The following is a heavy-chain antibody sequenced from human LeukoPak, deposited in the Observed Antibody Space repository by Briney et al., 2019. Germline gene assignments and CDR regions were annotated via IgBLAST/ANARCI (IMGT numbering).Heavy chain of an antibody. CDR2: INPNSGGT. CDR3: ARDRSPIGIAAHSFDY. V-gene: IGHV1-2*02. D-gene: IGHD6-6*01. CDR1: GYTFTGYY. J-gene: IGHJ4*02. Sequence: GASVKVSCKASGYTFTGYYIHWVRQAPGQGLEWMGWINPNSGGTNYAQKFQGRVTMTRDTSISTAYMKLSRLRSDDTAVYYCARDRSPIGIAAHSFDYWGQGTLVTVSS.